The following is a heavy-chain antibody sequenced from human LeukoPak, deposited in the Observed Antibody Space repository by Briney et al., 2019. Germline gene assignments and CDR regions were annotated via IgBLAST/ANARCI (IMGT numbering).Heavy chain of an antibody. CDR3: ARVPSYSTSWRVSL. V-gene: IGHV3-66*01. D-gene: IGHD6-13*01. CDR1: GFTFSSYE. Sequence: QPGGSLRLSCAASGFTFSSYEMNWVRQAPGKGLEWVSVIYSGGSTYYADSVKGRFTISRDNSKNTLYLQVNSLRAEDTAVYYCARVPSYSTSWRVSLWGRGTLVTVSS. J-gene: IGHJ2*01. CDR2: IYSGGST.